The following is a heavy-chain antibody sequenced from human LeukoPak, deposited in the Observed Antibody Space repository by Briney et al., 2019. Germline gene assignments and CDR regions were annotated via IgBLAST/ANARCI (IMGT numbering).Heavy chain of an antibody. CDR2: IYYSGST. D-gene: IGHD1-7*01. J-gene: IGHJ5*02. V-gene: IGHV4-39*01. Sequence: PSETLSLTCTVSGVSISSSSYYWGWIRQPPGKGLEWIGSIYYSGSTYYNPSLKSRVTISVDTSKNQFSLKLSSVTAADTAVYYCARILEYNWNSVPWFDPWGQGTLVTVSS. CDR1: GVSISSSSYY. CDR3: ARILEYNWNSVPWFDP.